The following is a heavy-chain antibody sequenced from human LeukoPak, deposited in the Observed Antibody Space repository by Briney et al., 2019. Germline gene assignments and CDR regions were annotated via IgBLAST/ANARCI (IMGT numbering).Heavy chain of an antibody. D-gene: IGHD3-10*01. V-gene: IGHV1-18*01. CDR3: ARDWGYYGSGSSPHFDY. CDR2: ISAYNGNT. J-gene: IGHJ4*02. CDR1: GYTFTSYG. Sequence: ASVKVSCKASGYTFTSYGISWVRQAPGQGLEWMGRISAYNGNTNYAQKLQGRVTMTTDTSTSTAYMELRSLRSDDTAVYYCARDWGYYGSGSSPHFDYWGQGTLVTVSS.